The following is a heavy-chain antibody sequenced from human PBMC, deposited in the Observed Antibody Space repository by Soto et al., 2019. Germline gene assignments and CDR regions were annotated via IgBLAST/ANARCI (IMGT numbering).Heavy chain of an antibody. CDR3: ARRPWGQMYGDFFDY. Sequence: GGSLRLSCAASGFTFSSYAMSWVRQAPGKGLEWVSAISGSGGSTYYADSVKSRLTITKDTSKNQVVLTMTNMDPVDTATYYCARRPWGQMYGDFFDYWGQGTLVTVSS. D-gene: IGHD4-17*01. CDR2: ISGSGGST. V-gene: IGHV3-23*01. J-gene: IGHJ4*02. CDR1: GFTFSSYA.